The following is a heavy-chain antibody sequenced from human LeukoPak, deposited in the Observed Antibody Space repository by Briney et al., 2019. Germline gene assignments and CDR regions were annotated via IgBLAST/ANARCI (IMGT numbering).Heavy chain of an antibody. D-gene: IGHD1-26*01. CDR1: GYTFTSYD. J-gene: IGHJ3*01. CDR3: ARVGDGSYYEPSLFAFDL. CDR2: MNPNSGNT. Sequence: ASVTVSCKASGYTFTSYDINWVRQATGQGLEWMGWMNPNSGNTGYAQKFQGRVTITRNTSISTAYMELSSLRSEDTAVYYCARVGDGSYYEPSLFAFDLWGQGTMVTVSS. V-gene: IGHV1-8*03.